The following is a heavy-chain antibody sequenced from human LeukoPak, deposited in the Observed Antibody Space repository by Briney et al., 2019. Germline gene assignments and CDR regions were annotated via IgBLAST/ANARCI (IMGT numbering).Heavy chain of an antibody. CDR1: GFTFSSYS. CDR3: AKPPVYCSGGSCYGANWFDP. V-gene: IGHV3-30*18. CDR2: ISYDGSNK. D-gene: IGHD2-15*01. Sequence: GGSLRLSCAASGFTFSSYSMNWVRQAPGKGLEWVAVISYDGSNKYYADSVKGRFTISRDNSKNTLYLQMNSLRAEDTAVYYCAKPPVYCSGGSCYGANWFDPWGQGTLVTVSS. J-gene: IGHJ5*02.